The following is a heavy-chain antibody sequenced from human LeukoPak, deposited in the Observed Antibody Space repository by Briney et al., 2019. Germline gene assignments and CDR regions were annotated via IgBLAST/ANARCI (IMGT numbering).Heavy chain of an antibody. CDR1: GFAVSSNY. CDR2: IYSGGGT. V-gene: IGHV3-53*01. J-gene: IGHJ3*02. D-gene: IGHD3-22*01. Sequence: GGSLRLSCAPSGFAVSSNYMSWVRQARGEGLEWVSFIYSGGGTYYANSVKGRFTISRDNSKNTLYLQMNSLRAEDTAVYYCARGGHYYDSSGYYHDAFDIWGQGTMVTVSS. CDR3: ARGGHYYDSSGYYHDAFDI.